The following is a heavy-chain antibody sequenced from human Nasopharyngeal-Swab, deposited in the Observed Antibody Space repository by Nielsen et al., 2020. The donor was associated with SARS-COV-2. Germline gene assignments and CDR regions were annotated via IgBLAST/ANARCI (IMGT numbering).Heavy chain of an antibody. D-gene: IGHD1-1*01. V-gene: IGHV5-51*01. CDR1: GYSFTTYW. J-gene: IGHJ4*02. CDR3: ARHTRGALGAPFDY. Sequence: GESLKISCKASGYSFTTYWIGWVRQMPGQGLEWLGIFYPSDSDTRYSPSFQGQVTISADKSISTAYLQWTSLQASDTAMYYCARHTRGALGAPFDYWGQGTLVTVSS. CDR2: FYPSDSDT.